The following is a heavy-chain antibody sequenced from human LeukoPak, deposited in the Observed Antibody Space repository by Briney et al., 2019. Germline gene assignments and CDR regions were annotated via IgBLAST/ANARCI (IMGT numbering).Heavy chain of an antibody. CDR1: GFTVSSYG. Sequence: GGSLRLSCAASGFTVSSYGMHWVRQAPGKGLEWVAVIWYDGSNKYYADSVKGRFTISRDNSKNTLYLQMNSLRAEDTAVYYCARDPYCSSTGCYNLYYYGMDVWGQGTTVTVSS. CDR3: ARDPYCSSTGCYNLYYYGMDV. J-gene: IGHJ6*02. V-gene: IGHV3-33*08. CDR2: IWYDGSNK. D-gene: IGHD2-2*02.